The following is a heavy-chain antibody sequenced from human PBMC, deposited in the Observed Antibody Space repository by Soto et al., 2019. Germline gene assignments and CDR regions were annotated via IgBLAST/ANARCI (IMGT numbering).Heavy chain of an antibody. D-gene: IGHD3-22*01. V-gene: IGHV1-3*01. CDR1: GYTFTSYA. CDR2: INAGNGNT. J-gene: IGHJ4*02. Sequence: ASVKVSCKASGYTFTSYAMHWVRQAPGQRLEWMGWINAGNGNTKYSQKFQGRVTITRDTSASTAYMELSSLRSEDTAVYYCARVAHYYDSSGYWHYWGQGTLVTVSS. CDR3: ARVAHYYDSSGYWHY.